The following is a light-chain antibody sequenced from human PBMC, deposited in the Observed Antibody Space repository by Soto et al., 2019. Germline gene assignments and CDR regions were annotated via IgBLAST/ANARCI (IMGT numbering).Light chain of an antibody. CDR3: QQYNNWPPGLT. CDR1: QSVSSN. V-gene: IGKV3-15*01. CDR2: GAS. J-gene: IGKJ4*01. Sequence: EIVMTQSPATLSVSPGERATLSCRASQSVSSNLAWYQQKPGQAPRLLIYGASTRATGIPARFSGSGSGTEFTLTNSSLQSEDFAVYYCQQYNNWPPGLTFGGGTKVEIK.